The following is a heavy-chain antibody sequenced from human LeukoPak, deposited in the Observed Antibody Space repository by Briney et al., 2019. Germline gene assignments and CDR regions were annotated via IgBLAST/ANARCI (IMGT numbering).Heavy chain of an antibody. V-gene: IGHV1-69*04. D-gene: IGHD3-22*01. J-gene: IGHJ6*02. CDR2: IIPILGIA. Sequence: ASVKVSCKASGGTFSSYTISWVRQAPGQGLEWMGRIIPILGIANYAQKFQGRVMITADKSTSTAYMELSSLRSEDTAVYYCARDFVLDQPLSDYYDSSTQVYYYYGMDVWGQGTTVTVSS. CDR3: ARDFVLDQPLSDYYDSSTQVYYYYGMDV. CDR1: GGTFSSYT.